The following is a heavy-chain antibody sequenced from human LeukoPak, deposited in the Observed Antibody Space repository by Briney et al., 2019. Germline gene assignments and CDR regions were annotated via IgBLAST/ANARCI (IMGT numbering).Heavy chain of an antibody. CDR2: IYYTGST. J-gene: IGHJ4*02. CDR3: ARHTIINYDILTGFDY. V-gene: IGHV4-39*01. Sequence: SETLSLTCTVSGGSITSSNYYWGWIRQPPGRGLEWIGIIYYTGSTNYNPSLRGRVSISVDTSKNQFSLKLSSVTAADTAVYYCARHTIINYDILTGFDYWGQGTLVTVSS. CDR1: GGSITSSNYY. D-gene: IGHD3-9*01.